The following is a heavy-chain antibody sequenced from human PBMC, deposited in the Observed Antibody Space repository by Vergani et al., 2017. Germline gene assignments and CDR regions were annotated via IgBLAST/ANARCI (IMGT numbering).Heavy chain of an antibody. CDR1: GYTFTSYY. CDR2: INPNSGGT. D-gene: IGHD3-3*01. CDR3: ARAYYDFWSGYPTYYYGMDV. Sequence: QVQLVQSGAEVKKPGASVKVSCKASGYTFTSYYMHWVRQAPGQGLEWMGIINPNSGGTNYAQKFQGRVTMTRDTSISTAYMELSRLRSDDTAVYYCARAYYDFWSGYPTYYYGMDVWGQGTTVTVSS. V-gene: IGHV1-2*02. J-gene: IGHJ6*02.